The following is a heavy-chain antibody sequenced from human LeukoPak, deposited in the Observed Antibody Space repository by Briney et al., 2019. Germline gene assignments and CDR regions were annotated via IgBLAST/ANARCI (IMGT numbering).Heavy chain of an antibody. D-gene: IGHD6-13*01. J-gene: IGHJ4*02. Sequence: GGSLRLSCVASGLTFTSYSMNWVRQAPGKGLEWVSSISGSGGGTYYADSVKGRFTISGDNSRNTLYLQMNSLRAEDTAVYYCAKGKGGIAAAGTGYFDYWGQGTLVPVSS. V-gene: IGHV3-23*01. CDR3: AKGKGGIAAAGTGYFDY. CDR1: GLTFTSYS. CDR2: ISGSGGGT.